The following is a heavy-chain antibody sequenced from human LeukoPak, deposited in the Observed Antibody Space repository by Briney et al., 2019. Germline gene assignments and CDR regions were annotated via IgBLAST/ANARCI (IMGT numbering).Heavy chain of an antibody. D-gene: IGHD3-10*01. V-gene: IGHV3-30*02. CDR3: ANRAGSAWSAGV. CDR1: GFGFSSFG. J-gene: IGHJ4*02. Sequence: PGGSLRPSCAASGFGFSSFGMHWVRQAPDKGLDWVAYIRNDASKTYYAESVKGRFTISRDNSENMVFLQMNSLRSEDTALYYCANRAGSAWSAGVWGQGTLVTVSS. CDR2: IRNDASKT.